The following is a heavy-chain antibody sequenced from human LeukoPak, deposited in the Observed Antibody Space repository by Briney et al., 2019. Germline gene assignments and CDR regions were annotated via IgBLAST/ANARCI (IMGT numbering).Heavy chain of an antibody. Sequence: PSETLSLTCAVSGGSISSYYCTWIRQTPGKGLEWIGYMSYSGSTNYNPSLKSRVTISVDTSKNQFSLKLSSVTAADTAVYYCARVGVDYSGNIIKYFFDYWGQGTLVTVSS. CDR2: MSYSGST. V-gene: IGHV4-59*01. D-gene: IGHD4-23*01. CDR1: GGSISSYY. J-gene: IGHJ4*02. CDR3: ARVGVDYSGNIIKYFFDY.